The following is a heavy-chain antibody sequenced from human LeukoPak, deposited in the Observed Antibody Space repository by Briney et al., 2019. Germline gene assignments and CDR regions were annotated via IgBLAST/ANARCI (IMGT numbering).Heavy chain of an antibody. CDR1: GYTFTSYG. CDR3: ARDPGTYYYGSGSYKSWGAFDI. Sequence: ASVKVSCKASGYTFTSYGISWVRQAPGQGLEWMGWISAYNGNTNYAQKLQGRVTMTTDTSTSTAYMELRSLRSDDTAVYYCARDPGTYYYGSGSYKSWGAFDIWGQGTMVTVSS. V-gene: IGHV1-18*01. CDR2: ISAYNGNT. D-gene: IGHD3-10*01. J-gene: IGHJ3*02.